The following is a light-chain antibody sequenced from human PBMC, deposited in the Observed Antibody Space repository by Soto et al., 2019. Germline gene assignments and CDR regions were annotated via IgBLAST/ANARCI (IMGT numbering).Light chain of an antibody. V-gene: IGKV1-9*01. J-gene: IGKJ3*01. CDR3: QQLNSYVS. CDR1: QGISSF. CDR2: DAS. Sequence: DVPLTQSPSFLSASVGDRVTITCRASQGISSFLAWYQQRPGKAPKLMIYDASTLQSGVPSRFSGSGSGTEFTLAISSLQPEDFATYYCQQLNSYVSFGPGTKVD.